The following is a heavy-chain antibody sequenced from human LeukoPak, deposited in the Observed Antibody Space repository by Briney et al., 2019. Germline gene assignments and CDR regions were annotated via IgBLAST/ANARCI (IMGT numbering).Heavy chain of an antibody. D-gene: IGHD3-3*01. J-gene: IGHJ3*02. Sequence: HSGGSLRLSCAASRFTFSSYAMHWVRQAPGKGLEWVAVISYDGSNKYYADSVKGRFTISRDNSKNTLYLQMNSLRAEDTAVYYCARGNDFWSGPLAFDIWGQGTMVTVSS. CDR2: ISYDGSNK. CDR1: RFTFSSYA. V-gene: IGHV3-30-3*01. CDR3: ARGNDFWSGPLAFDI.